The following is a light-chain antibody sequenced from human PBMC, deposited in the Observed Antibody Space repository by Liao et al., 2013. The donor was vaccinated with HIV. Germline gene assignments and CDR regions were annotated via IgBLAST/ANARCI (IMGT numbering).Light chain of an antibody. Sequence: SYELTQPPSVSVAPGKTARITCGGNNIGSKSVHWYQQKPGQAPALVIHYDSDRPSGIPERFSGSNSGNTATLTISGTQAMDEADYYCQAWDSSTPLYVFGTGTKVTVL. CDR2: YDS. V-gene: IGLV3-21*01. CDR1: NIGSKS. CDR3: QAWDSSTPLYV. J-gene: IGLJ1*01.